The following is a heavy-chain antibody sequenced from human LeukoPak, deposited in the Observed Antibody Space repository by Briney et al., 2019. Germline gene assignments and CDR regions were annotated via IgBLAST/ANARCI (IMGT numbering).Heavy chain of an antibody. CDR2: IGSGSNYI. D-gene: IGHD3-10*01. V-gene: IGHV3-21*01. J-gene: IGHJ4*02. CDR1: GFTFSSYS. CDR3: ARSLSGSGSYKPDY. Sequence: GGSLRLSCAASGFTFSSYSMNWVRQAPGKGLEWVSSIGSGSNYIDYADSVKGRFTISRDNAKNSLSLQMNSLRAEDTAVYYCARSLSGSGSYKPDYWGQGTLVTVSS.